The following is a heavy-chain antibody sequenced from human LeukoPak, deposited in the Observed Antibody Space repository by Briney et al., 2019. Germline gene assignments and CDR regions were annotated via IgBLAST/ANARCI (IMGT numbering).Heavy chain of an antibody. Sequence: SETLSLTCTVSVGSISSGSYYWGWIRQPPGKGLEWIGSIYYSGSTYYNPSLKSRVTISVDTSKNQFSLKLTSVTAADTAVYYCTYSSSGYSGAFDIWGQGTMVTVSS. D-gene: IGHD3-22*01. CDR2: IYYSGST. CDR1: VGSISSGSYY. V-gene: IGHV4-39*01. CDR3: TYSSSGYSGAFDI. J-gene: IGHJ3*02.